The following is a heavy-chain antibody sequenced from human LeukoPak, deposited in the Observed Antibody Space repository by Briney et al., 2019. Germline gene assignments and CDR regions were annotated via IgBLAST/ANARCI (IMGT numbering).Heavy chain of an antibody. J-gene: IGHJ4*02. CDR2: IYYSGST. CDR1: GGSISSYY. V-gene: IGHV4-59*01. Sequence: SETLSLTCTVSGGSISSYYWSWIRQPPGKGLEWIGYIYYSGSTNYNPSLKSRVTISVDTSKNQFSLKLSSVTAADTAVYYCASQTFEEKKYYFDYWGQGTLITVSS. CDR3: ASQTFEEKKYYFDY.